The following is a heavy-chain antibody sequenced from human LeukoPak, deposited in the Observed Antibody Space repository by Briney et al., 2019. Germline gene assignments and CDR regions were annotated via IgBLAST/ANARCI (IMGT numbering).Heavy chain of an antibody. J-gene: IGHJ4*02. D-gene: IGHD6-6*01. CDR1: GFAFSNYW. V-gene: IGHV3-7*01. CDR3: ANTPAARGDY. CDR2: INQDGSLK. Sequence: GGSLRLSCAASGFAFSNYWMTWVRQAPGKGLEWVANINQDGSLKTYVDSVKGRFTISRDNAKNSPYLQMNSLRADDTAVYYCANTPAARGDYWGQGTLVTVSS.